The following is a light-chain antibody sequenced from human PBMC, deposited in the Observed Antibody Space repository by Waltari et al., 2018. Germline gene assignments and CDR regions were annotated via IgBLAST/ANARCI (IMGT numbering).Light chain of an antibody. CDR3: QQTYSAPLS. J-gene: IGKJ4*01. CDR2: DAS. V-gene: IGKV1-39*01. Sequence: DIQMTQSPSSLSASVGDRVTITCQASQDISNYLNWYQQKPGKAPKLLIYDASNLETGVPSRFSGSGSGTVFTLTINSLQPEDLSIYYCQQTYSAPLSFGGGTKVEMK. CDR1: QDISNY.